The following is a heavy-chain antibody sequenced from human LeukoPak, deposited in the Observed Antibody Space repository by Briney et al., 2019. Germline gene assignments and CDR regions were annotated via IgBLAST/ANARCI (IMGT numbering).Heavy chain of an antibody. CDR1: GGSFSGYY. CDR2: INHSGST. V-gene: IGHV4-34*01. Sequence: PSETLSLTCAVYGGSFSGYYWSWIRQPPGKGLEWIGEINHSGSTNYNPSLKSRVTISVDTSKNQFSLKLSSVTAADTAVYYCAREAMITFGGVIHWGQGTLVTVSS. CDR3: AREAMITFGGVIH. D-gene: IGHD3-16*02. J-gene: IGHJ4*02.